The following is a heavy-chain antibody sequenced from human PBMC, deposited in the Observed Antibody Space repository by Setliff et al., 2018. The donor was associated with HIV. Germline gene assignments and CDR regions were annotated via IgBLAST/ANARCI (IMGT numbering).Heavy chain of an antibody. V-gene: IGHV4-39*07. CDR3: ARVIQSSSFPFEC. D-gene: IGHD3-22*01. J-gene: IGHJ4*02. CDR2: IYYSGST. Sequence: SETLSLTCTVSGDSISRNSFYWGWIRQPPVKGLEWIGSIYYSGSTYNNPSLKSRLSISLDMSNNQFSLKVTSVTAADTAIYYCARVIQSSSFPFECWGQGALVTVSS. CDR1: GDSISRNSFY.